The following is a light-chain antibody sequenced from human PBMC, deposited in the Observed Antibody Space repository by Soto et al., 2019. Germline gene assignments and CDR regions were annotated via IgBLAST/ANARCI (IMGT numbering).Light chain of an antibody. J-gene: IGKJ4*01. CDR1: QSVLYSSNNKNY. V-gene: IGKV4-1*01. CDR3: QQYYSTPLT. Sequence: DIVMTQSPDSLAVSLGERATINSKSSQSVLYSSNNKNYLAWYQQKPGQPPKLLIYWASTRESGVPDRFSGSGSGTDFTLTISSLQAEDVAVYYCQQYYSTPLTFGGGTNVEIK. CDR2: WAS.